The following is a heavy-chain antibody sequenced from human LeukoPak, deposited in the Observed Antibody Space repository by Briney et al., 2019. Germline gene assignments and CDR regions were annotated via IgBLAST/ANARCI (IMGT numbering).Heavy chain of an antibody. CDR2: IIPIFGTA. J-gene: IGHJ5*02. Sequence: GASVKVSCKASGGTFSSYAISWVRQAPGQGLEWMEGIIPIFGTANYAQKFQGRVTITTDESTSTAYMELSSLRSEDTAVYYCAREWATYYDILTGYYKGGWFDPWGQGTLVTVSS. V-gene: IGHV1-69*05. CDR1: GGTFSSYA. D-gene: IGHD3-9*01. CDR3: AREWATYYDILTGYYKGGWFDP.